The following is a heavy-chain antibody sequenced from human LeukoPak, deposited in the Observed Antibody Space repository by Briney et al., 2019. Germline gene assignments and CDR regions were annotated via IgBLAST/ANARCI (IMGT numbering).Heavy chain of an antibody. V-gene: IGHV3-23*01. J-gene: IGHJ4*02. Sequence: GGSLRLSCAASGFAFNNYAMTWVRQAPGKGLEWASNVNDHGDQTYYADFVKGRFTISRDNSKNALFLQMDSLTAEDTAVYYCAKTQWKVGATDYFDYWGQGILVTVSS. CDR2: VNDHGDQT. CDR3: AKTQWKVGATDYFDY. D-gene: IGHD1-26*01. CDR1: GFAFNNYA.